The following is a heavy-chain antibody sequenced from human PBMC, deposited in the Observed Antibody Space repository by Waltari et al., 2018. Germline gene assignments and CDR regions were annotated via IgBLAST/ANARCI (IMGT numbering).Heavy chain of an antibody. Sequence: QVQLVQSGAEVKKPGSSVKVSCKASGGTFSSYAISWVRQAPGQGLEWMGGIIPIFGTANYAQKFQGRVTITTDEATSTAYMELGSLRAEDTAVYYCARDRRYNWNAYFDYWGQGTLVTVSS. CDR2: IIPIFGTA. CDR3: ARDRRYNWNAYFDY. V-gene: IGHV1-69*05. CDR1: GGTFSSYA. D-gene: IGHD1-1*01. J-gene: IGHJ4*02.